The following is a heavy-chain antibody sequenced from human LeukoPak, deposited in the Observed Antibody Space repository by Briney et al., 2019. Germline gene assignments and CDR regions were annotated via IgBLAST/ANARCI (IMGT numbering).Heavy chain of an antibody. CDR2: INPNSGGT. V-gene: IGHV1-2*02. D-gene: IGHD6-13*01. Sequence: ASVKVSCKASGYTFIGYYMHWVRQAPGQGLEWMGWINPNSGGTNYAQKFQGRVTMTRDTSISTAYMELSRLRSDDTAVYYCARERVGIAAAGTDYYYYMDVWGKGTTVTISS. CDR3: ARERVGIAAAGTDYYYYMDV. J-gene: IGHJ6*03. CDR1: GYTFIGYY.